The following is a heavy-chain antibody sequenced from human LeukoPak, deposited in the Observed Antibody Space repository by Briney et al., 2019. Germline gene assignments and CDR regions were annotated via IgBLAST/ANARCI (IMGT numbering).Heavy chain of an antibody. CDR1: GDSVSSNSAA. J-gene: IGHJ4*02. V-gene: IGHV6-1*01. Sequence: SQTLSLTCAISGDSVSSNSAAWNWIRQSPSRGLEWLGRTYYKSKRNNDYAVSVKSRIAINPDTSTNQCSLQLNSVTPEDTAVYYCASEVYDSSGYSTPDYWGQGTLVTVSS. D-gene: IGHD3-22*01. CDR3: ASEVYDSSGYSTPDY. CDR2: TYYKSKRNN.